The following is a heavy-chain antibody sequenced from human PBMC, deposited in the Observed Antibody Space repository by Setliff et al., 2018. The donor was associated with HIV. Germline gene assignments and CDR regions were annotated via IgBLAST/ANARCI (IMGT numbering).Heavy chain of an antibody. D-gene: IGHD2-2*01. CDR3: VTSSSWSSRLNF. J-gene: IGHJ4*02. CDR1: GGSIRDSKYF. CDR2: IYYSGSA. Sequence: SETLSLTCAVSGGSIRDSKYFWGWIRQSPGKGLEWIGSIYYSGSAYYNPSLKSRVTISVDTSKNQFSLKLTSVTAADTAVYYCVTSSSWSSRLNFWGPGMLVTVSS. V-gene: IGHV4-39*07.